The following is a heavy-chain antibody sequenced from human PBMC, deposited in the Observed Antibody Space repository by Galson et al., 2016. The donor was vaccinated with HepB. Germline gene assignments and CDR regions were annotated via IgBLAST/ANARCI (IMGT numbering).Heavy chain of an antibody. Sequence: SLRLSCAASGFTFSNYWMHWVRQAPGKGLVWVSHITIDGSTTTYADSVKGRFTISRDSAKNTLYLQMNSLRAEDTAVYYCARDLWRGGRIDYWGQGTLVTVSS. CDR1: GFTFSNYW. CDR2: ITIDGSTT. CDR3: ARDLWRGGRIDY. D-gene: IGHD4-23*01. J-gene: IGHJ4*02. V-gene: IGHV3-74*01.